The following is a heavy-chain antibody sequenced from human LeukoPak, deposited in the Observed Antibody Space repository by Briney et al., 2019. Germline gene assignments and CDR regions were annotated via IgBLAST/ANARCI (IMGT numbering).Heavy chain of an antibody. J-gene: IGHJ6*03. V-gene: IGHV3-11*01. CDR3: ARDVTPYYYMDV. Sequence: GGSLRLSCAASGFTFSDYYMNWIRQAPGKGLEWVSYISSSGDTIYYADSVKGRFTITRDNAKNSLYLQMNSLRAEDTAVYYCARDVTPYYYMDVWGKGTTVTISS. D-gene: IGHD2-21*02. CDR1: GFTFSDYY. CDR2: ISSSGDTI.